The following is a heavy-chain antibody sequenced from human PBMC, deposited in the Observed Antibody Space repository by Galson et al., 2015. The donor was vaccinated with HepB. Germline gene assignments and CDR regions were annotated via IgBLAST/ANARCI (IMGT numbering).Heavy chain of an antibody. CDR3: ARENGGRWLVPKPFYDY. J-gene: IGHJ4*02. Sequence: SLRLSCAASGFTFSSYSMNWVRQAPGKGLEWVSYISSSSSTIYYADSVKGRFTISRDNAKNSLYLQMNSLRAEDTAVYYCARENGGRWLVPKPFYDYWGQGTLVTVSS. CDR1: GFTFSSYS. CDR2: ISSSSSTI. V-gene: IGHV3-48*01. D-gene: IGHD6-19*01.